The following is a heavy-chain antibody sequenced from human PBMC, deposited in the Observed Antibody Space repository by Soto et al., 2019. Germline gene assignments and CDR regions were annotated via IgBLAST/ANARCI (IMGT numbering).Heavy chain of an antibody. Sequence: ESLKISCKGSGYSFTSYWISWVRQVPGKGLEWMGRIDPSDSYTNYSPSFQGHVTISADKSISTAYLQWSSLKASDTAMYYCARQRSSPHYYYYGMDVWGQGTTVTVSS. CDR3: ARQRSSPHYYYYGMDV. CDR1: GYSFTSYW. J-gene: IGHJ6*02. D-gene: IGHD6-13*01. V-gene: IGHV5-10-1*01. CDR2: IDPSDSYT.